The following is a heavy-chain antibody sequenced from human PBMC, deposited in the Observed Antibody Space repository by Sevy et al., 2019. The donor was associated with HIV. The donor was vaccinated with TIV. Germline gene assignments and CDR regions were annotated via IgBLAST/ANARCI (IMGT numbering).Heavy chain of an antibody. CDR2: INPNSGGT. CDR3: ARMFLYYGILTGYSDDY. CDR1: GYTFTGYY. V-gene: IGHV1-2*02. Sequence: ASVKVSCKASGYTFTGYYMHWVRQAPGQGLEWMGWINPNSGGTNYAQKFQGRVTMTRDTSISTAYMELSRLRSDDTAVYYCARMFLYYGILTGYSDDYWGQGTLVTVSS. D-gene: IGHD3-9*01. J-gene: IGHJ4*02.